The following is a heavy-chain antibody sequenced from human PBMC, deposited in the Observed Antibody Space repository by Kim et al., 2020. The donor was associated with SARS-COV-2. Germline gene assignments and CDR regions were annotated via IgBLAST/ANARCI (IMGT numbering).Heavy chain of an antibody. CDR2: IYSGGST. CDR3: ASGNSVRDALNFDY. J-gene: IGHJ4*02. V-gene: IGHV3-66*01. CDR1: GFSVKNRY. Sequence: GGSLRLSCVVSGFSVKNRYMSWVRQAPGKGLEWVSVIYSGGSTHYADSVEGRFTISRDDSRNTMFLQMNSLRAEDSAVYYCASGNSVRDALNFDYWGQGT. D-gene: IGHD3-10*01.